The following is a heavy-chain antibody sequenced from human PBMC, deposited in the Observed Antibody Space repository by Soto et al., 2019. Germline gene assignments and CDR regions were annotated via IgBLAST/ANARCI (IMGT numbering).Heavy chain of an antibody. D-gene: IGHD2-15*01. Sequence: SETLSLTCTFSGGSISSYYWSLIRQPPGKGLEWIGYIYYSGSTNYNPSLKSRVTISVDTSKNQFSLKLSSVTAADTAVYYCASQGYCSGGSCYSQYFQHWGQGTLVTVSS. CDR1: GGSISSYY. CDR2: IYYSGST. J-gene: IGHJ1*01. V-gene: IGHV4-59*01. CDR3: ASQGYCSGGSCYSQYFQH.